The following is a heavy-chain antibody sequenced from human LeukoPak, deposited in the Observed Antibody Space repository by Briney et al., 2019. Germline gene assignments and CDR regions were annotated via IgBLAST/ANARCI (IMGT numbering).Heavy chain of an antibody. CDR3: AREPSGGYCSSSSCSRYFQH. Sequence: PGGSLRLSCAASGFTFSGYSMNWVRQAPGRGLEWVSSISASDTYINYADSLKGRFTISRDNAKNSLYLQMNSLRAEDTAVYYCAREPSGGYCSSSSCSRYFQHWGQGTLVTVSS. J-gene: IGHJ1*01. D-gene: IGHD2-2*01. CDR1: GFTFSGYS. CDR2: ISASDTYI. V-gene: IGHV3-21*01.